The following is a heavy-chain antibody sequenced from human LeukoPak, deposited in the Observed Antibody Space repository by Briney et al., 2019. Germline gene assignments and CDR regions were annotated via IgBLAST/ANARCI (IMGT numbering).Heavy chain of an antibody. Sequence: GGSLRLSCAASGFTFSSYWMSWVRQAPGKGLEWVANIKQDGSEKYYVDSVKGRFTISRDNAKNSLYLQMNSLRAEDTAVYYCARDQREDYDFWSGYYTPFNFFDYWGQGTLVTVSS. D-gene: IGHD3-3*01. V-gene: IGHV3-7*01. J-gene: IGHJ4*02. CDR1: GFTFSSYW. CDR2: IKQDGSEK. CDR3: ARDQREDYDFWSGYYTPFNFFDY.